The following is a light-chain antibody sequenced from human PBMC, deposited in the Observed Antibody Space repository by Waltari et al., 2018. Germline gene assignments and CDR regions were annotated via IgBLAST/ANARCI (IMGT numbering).Light chain of an antibody. V-gene: IGLV2-18*02. CDR2: EVS. CDR3: SSYTSSSTLV. CDR1: SSDVGSYNR. J-gene: IGLJ2*01. Sequence: QSALTQPPSVSGSPGQSVTISCTGTSSDVGSYNRVSWYQQPPGTAPKLMIYEVSNPASGVPDRFCGSKSGNTASLTICGLQAEDEADYYCSSYTSSSTLVFGGGTKLTVL.